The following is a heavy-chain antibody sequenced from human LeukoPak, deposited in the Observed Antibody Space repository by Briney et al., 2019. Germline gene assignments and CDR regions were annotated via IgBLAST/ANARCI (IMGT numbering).Heavy chain of an antibody. V-gene: IGHV1-69*13. CDR3: ARGFGELTTLPYWYFDL. CDR2: IIPIFGTA. CDR1: GGTFSSYA. D-gene: IGHD3-10*01. Sequence: ASVKVSCKASGGTFSSYAISWVRQAPGQGLAWMGGIIPIFGTANYAQKFQGRVTITAYESTSTAYMELRSLRSEDTAVYYCARGFGELTTLPYWYFDLWGRGTLVTVSS. J-gene: IGHJ2*01.